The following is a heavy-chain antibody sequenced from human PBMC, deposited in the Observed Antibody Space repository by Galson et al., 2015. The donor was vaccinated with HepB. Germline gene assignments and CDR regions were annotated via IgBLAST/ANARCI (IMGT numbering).Heavy chain of an antibody. Sequence: SVKVSCKASGVTFSSYAISWLRQAPGQGLEWMGGIIPLFGSANYAQKLQGRVTITADESTSTTYMELSSLRSEDTALYYCARQHDISGYDAYWGQGTLVTVSS. J-gene: IGHJ4*02. CDR1: GVTFSSYA. CDR2: IIPLFGSA. D-gene: IGHD3-22*01. V-gene: IGHV1-69*13. CDR3: ARQHDISGYDAY.